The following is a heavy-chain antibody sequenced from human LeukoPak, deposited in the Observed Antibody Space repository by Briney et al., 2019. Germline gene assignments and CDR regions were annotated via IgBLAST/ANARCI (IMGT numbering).Heavy chain of an antibody. D-gene: IGHD2/OR15-2a*01. CDR1: GFPFTDYY. CDR2: IGPHSSAT. CDR3: AREGNGLLSKDFDY. Sequence: ASVKVSCKSSGFPFTDYYIHWVRQAPGQGLEWMGYIGPHSSATSSPQEFQGRVTMTTDTSMSTAYMELTRLTSDDTAVYYCAREGNGLLSKDFDYWGQGTLVTVSS. V-gene: IGHV1-2*02. J-gene: IGHJ4*02.